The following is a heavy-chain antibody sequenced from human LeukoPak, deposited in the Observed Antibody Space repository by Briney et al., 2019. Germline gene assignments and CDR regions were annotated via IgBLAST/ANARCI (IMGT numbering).Heavy chain of an antibody. V-gene: IGHV3-74*01. CDR2: INSDGSST. CDR3: AREDSSGYYYYDY. J-gene: IGHJ4*02. D-gene: IGHD3-22*01. Sequence: GGSLRLSCAASGFSFSSYWMHWVRQAPGKGLVWVSRINSDGSSTSYADSVKGRFTISRDNAKNTLYLQMNGLRAEDTAVYYCAREDSSGYYYYDYWGQGTLVTVSS. CDR1: GFSFSSYW.